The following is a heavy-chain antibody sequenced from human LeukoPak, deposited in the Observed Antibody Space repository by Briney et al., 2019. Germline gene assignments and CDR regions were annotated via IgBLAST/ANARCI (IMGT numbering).Heavy chain of an antibody. V-gene: IGHV4-4*02. CDR1: GGSISSGNW. Sequence: NPSETLSLTCAVSGGSISSGNWWSWVRQPPGKGLEWIGEIYHSGSTNYNPSLKSRVTISVDKSKNQLSLKLSSVTAADTAVYHCARSYYYDSPSDAFDIWGQGTMVTVSS. D-gene: IGHD3-22*01. J-gene: IGHJ3*02. CDR3: ARSYYYDSPSDAFDI. CDR2: IYHSGST.